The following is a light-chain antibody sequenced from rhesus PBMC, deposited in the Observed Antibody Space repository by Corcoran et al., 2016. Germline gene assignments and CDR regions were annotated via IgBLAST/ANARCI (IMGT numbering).Light chain of an antibody. J-gene: IGKJ2*01. Sequence: DIQMTQSPSSLSASVGDRVTITCRASENVNNYLNWYQQKPGKAPKLLIYKASTLQSGVPSRFSGGGSGTDYSFTISSLQPEDVATYYCQQGYGTPYSFGQGTKVEIK. CDR2: KAS. V-gene: IGKV1-74*01. CDR1: ENVNNY. CDR3: QQGYGTPYS.